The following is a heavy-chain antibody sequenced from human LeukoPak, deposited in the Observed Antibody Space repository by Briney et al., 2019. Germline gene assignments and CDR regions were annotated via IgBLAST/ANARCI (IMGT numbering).Heavy chain of an antibody. CDR3: AKAQYSYGPDY. CDR2: ISAYNGNT. V-gene: IGHV1-18*01. D-gene: IGHD5-18*01. CDR1: GYTFTSYG. Sequence: ASVKVSCKASGYTFTSYGISWVRQAAGQGREWMGWISAYNGNTNYPQKLQGRVTMTTDTSTTTAYMELRSLRSDDTAVYYCAKAQYSYGPDYWGQGTLVTVSS. J-gene: IGHJ4*02.